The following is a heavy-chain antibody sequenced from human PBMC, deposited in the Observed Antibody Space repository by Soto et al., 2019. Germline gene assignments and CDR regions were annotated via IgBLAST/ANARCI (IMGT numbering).Heavy chain of an antibody. CDR1: GFTFSSYS. D-gene: IGHD4-17*01. J-gene: IGHJ3*02. V-gene: IGHV3-21*01. Sequence: GGSLSLSCAASGFTFSSYSMNWVRQAPGKGLEWVSSISSSSSYIYYADSVKGRFTISRDNAKNSLYLQMNSLRAEDTAVYYCASRTGDYSAFDIWGQGTMVTVSS. CDR3: ASRTGDYSAFDI. CDR2: ISSSSSYI.